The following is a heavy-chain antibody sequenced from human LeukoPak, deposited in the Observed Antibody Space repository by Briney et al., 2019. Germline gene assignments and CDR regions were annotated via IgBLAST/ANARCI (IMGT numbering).Heavy chain of an antibody. D-gene: IGHD3-22*01. CDR3: AKDYYYDPVDAFDV. CDR2: IGARYGST. Sequence: AGGSLRLSCAASGFNFSTYAMSWVRQAPGKGLEWVSCIGARYGSTFYADSVKGRFTISRDNSKNTLYLQMNSLRAEDTAVYYCAKDYYYDPVDAFDVWGQGTMVSVSS. J-gene: IGHJ3*01. CDR1: GFNFSTYA. V-gene: IGHV3-23*01.